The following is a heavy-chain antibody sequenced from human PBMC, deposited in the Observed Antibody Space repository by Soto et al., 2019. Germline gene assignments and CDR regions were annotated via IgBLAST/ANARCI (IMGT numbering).Heavy chain of an antibody. CDR2: IYSGGST. CDR1: EFTVSSNY. J-gene: IGHJ6*02. Sequence: EVQLVESGGGLIQPGGSLRLSCAASEFTVSSNYMNWVRQAPGKGLEWVSVIYSGGSTYYADSVKGRFTISRDNSKNTLYLQMNSLRAEDTAVYYCAREATWDYYYYGMDVWGQGTTVTVSS. V-gene: IGHV3-53*01. D-gene: IGHD1-26*01. CDR3: AREATWDYYYYGMDV.